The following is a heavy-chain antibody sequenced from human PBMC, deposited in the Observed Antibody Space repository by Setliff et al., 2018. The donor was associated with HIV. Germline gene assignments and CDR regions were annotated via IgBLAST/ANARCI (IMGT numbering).Heavy chain of an antibody. V-gene: IGHV4-59*01. CDR2: IYYSGST. D-gene: IGHD2-15*01. J-gene: IGHJ4*02. CDR3: ARDAGGSFGNYYFDY. Sequence: SETLSLTCIVSGGSISSYYWSWIRQPPGKGLEWIGYIYYSGSTNYNPSLKNRVTISIDTSKKQFSLNLSSVTAADTAVYYCARDAGGSFGNYYFDYWGQGTLVTVSS. CDR1: GGSISSYY.